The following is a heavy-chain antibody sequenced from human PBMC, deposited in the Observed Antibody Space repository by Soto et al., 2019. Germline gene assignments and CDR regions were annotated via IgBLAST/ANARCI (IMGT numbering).Heavy chain of an antibody. CDR1: GYTFTHYY. V-gene: IGHV1-46*01. J-gene: IGHJ4*02. D-gene: IGHD5-18*01. Sequence: ASVKVSCKASGYTFTHYYIHWVRQAPGQGLEWMGIINPNGGITTYAQKFRAGFSMTRDTSTSTVYLELSSLRSEDSAVYYCATSVNSAMAFDYWGQGTLVTVS. CDR3: ATSVNSAMAFDY. CDR2: INPNGGIT.